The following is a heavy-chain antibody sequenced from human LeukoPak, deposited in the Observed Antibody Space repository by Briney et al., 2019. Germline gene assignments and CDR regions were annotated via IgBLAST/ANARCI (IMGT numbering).Heavy chain of an antibody. CDR2: IYPGDSDT. V-gene: IGHV5-51*01. D-gene: IGHD3-10*01. CDR3: ARQTFNTKVRGVAFDY. J-gene: IGHJ4*02. Sequence: GESLKISCKGSGYSFTSYWIGWVRQMPGKGLEWMGIIYPGDSDTRYSPSFQGQVTISADRSISTAYLQWSSLKASDTAMYYCARQTFNTKVRGVAFDYWGQGTLVTVSS. CDR1: GYSFTSYW.